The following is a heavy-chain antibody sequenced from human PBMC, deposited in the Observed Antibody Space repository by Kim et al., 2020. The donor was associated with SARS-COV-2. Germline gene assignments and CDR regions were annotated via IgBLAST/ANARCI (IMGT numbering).Heavy chain of an antibody. CDR3: AKAHRGYSGYGADY. J-gene: IGHJ4*02. CDR1: GFTFSSYA. V-gene: IGHV3-23*01. CDR2: ISGSGGST. D-gene: IGHD5-12*01. Sequence: GGSLRLSCAASGFTFSSYAMSWVRQAPGKGLEWVSAISGSGGSTYYADSVKGRFTISRDNSKNTLYLQMNSLRAEDKGVYYCAKAHRGYSGYGADYWGQGTLVTVSP.